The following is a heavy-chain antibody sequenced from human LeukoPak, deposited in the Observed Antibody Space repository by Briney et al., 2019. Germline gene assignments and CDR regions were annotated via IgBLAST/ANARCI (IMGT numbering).Heavy chain of an antibody. V-gene: IGHV1-69*06. Sequence: SVKVSCKASGGTFSSYAISWVRQAPGQGLEWMGGIIPIFGTANYAQKFQGRVTITADKSTSTAYMELSSLRAEDTAVYYCARDPAPESRVWWRTRKRGAFDIWGQGTMVTVSS. CDR2: IIPIFGTA. CDR3: ARDPAPESRVWWRTRKRGAFDI. D-gene: IGHD2-21*01. CDR1: GGTFSSYA. J-gene: IGHJ3*02.